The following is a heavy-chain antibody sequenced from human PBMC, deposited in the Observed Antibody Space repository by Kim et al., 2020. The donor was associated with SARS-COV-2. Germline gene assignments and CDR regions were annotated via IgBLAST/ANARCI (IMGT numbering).Heavy chain of an antibody. D-gene: IGHD6-19*01. Sequence: ASVKVSCKASGYSFTSYDINWGRQATGQGLEWMGWVNPNSGNTGYAQKFQGRVTMTRDTATRTAYMELSSLRSEDTAVYYCASGPIGWYDYWGQGTLVTVSA. V-gene: IGHV1-8*02. CDR1: GYSFTSYD. J-gene: IGHJ4*02. CDR3: ASGPIGWYDY. CDR2: VNPNSGNT.